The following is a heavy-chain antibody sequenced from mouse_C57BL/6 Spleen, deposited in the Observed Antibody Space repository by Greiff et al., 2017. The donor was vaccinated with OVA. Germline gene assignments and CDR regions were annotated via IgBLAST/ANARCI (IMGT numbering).Heavy chain of an antibody. CDR1: GYTFTSYW. D-gene: IGHD2-4*01. CDR3: TAAGICYDYDVGYFDV. J-gene: IGHJ1*03. V-gene: IGHV1-74*01. Sequence: QVQLQQPGAELVKPGASVKVSCKASGYTFTSYWMHWVKQRPGQGLAWIGRIHPTDSDTIYNQKFKGKATLTVDKSSSTAYMQLSSLTSEDSAVYYGTAAGICYDYDVGYFDVWGTGTTVTVSS. CDR2: IHPTDSDT.